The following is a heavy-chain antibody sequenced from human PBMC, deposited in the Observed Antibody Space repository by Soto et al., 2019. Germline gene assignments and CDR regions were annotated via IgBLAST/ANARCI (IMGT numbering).Heavy chain of an antibody. D-gene: IGHD3-22*01. CDR2: ISYDGSNK. V-gene: IGHV3-30*18. CDR1: GFTFSSYG. Sequence: GGSLRLSCAASGFTFSSYGMHWVRQAPGKGLEWVAVISYDGSNKYYADSVKGRFTISRDNSKNTLYLQMNSLRAEDTAVYYCAKPLYDSSDYYYFDYWGQGTLVTVSS. CDR3: AKPLYDSSDYYYFDY. J-gene: IGHJ4*02.